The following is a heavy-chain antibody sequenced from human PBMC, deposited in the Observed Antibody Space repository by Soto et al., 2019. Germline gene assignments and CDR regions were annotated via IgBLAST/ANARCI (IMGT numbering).Heavy chain of an antibody. D-gene: IGHD3-9*01. CDR3: ARVGTFDWFSLDH. CDR1: GFTFNDHY. V-gene: IGHV3-72*01. CDR2: TRNKANSYST. J-gene: IGHJ4*02. Sequence: LRLSCAASGFTFNDHYMDWVRQGPGKGLEWVGRTRNKANSYSTDYAASVKGRFTISRDDSKNSLYLQMNSLKTEDTAVYYCARVGTFDWFSLDHWGRGTLVTVSS.